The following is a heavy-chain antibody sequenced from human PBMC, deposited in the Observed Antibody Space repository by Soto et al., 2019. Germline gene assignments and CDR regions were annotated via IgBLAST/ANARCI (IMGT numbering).Heavy chain of an antibody. Sequence: ASVKVSCKVSGYTLTELSMHWVRQAPGKGLEWMGGFDPEDGETIYAQKFQGRVTMTEDTSTDTAYMELSSLRSEDTAVYYCATLIGSIFGVVKTPYFDYWGQGTLVTVSS. D-gene: IGHD3-3*01. CDR1: GYTLTELS. CDR2: FDPEDGET. V-gene: IGHV1-24*01. CDR3: ATLIGSIFGVVKTPYFDY. J-gene: IGHJ4*02.